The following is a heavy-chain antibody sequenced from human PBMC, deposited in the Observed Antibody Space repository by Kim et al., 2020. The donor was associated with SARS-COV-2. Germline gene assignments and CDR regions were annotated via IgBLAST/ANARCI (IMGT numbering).Heavy chain of an antibody. D-gene: IGHD1-1*01. CDR2: IFPILDSA. Sequence: SVKVSCKASGDTYRNYNINWVRQAPGQGLEWMGGIFPILDSAKYAPNFQGRLTISADESTSTAFMELTSLTSADTAVYYCAILVRFTSDWTEGDWFDPWGQGTLVTVS. CDR3: AILVRFTSDWTEGDWFDP. V-gene: IGHV1-69*13. CDR1: GDTYRNYN. J-gene: IGHJ5*02.